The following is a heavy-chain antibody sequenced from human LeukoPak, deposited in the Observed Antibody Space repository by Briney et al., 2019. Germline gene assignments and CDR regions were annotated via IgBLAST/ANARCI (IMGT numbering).Heavy chain of an antibody. J-gene: IGHJ6*02. CDR1: GFTFSSYA. CDR2: ISGGGGST. D-gene: IGHD5-18*01. CDR3: AKAHSYGYFYYYGMDV. Sequence: PGGSLRLSCAASGFTFSSYAMSWVRQAPGKGLEWVSAISGGGGSTYYADSVKGRFTISRDNSKNTLYLQMNSLRAEDTAVYYCAKAHSYGYFYYYGMDVWGQGTTVTVSS. V-gene: IGHV3-23*01.